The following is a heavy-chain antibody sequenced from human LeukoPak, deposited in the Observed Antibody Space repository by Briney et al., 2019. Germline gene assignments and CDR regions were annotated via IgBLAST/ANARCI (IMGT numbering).Heavy chain of an antibody. CDR1: GFTFTAYA. D-gene: IGHD4-17*01. J-gene: IGHJ4*02. V-gene: IGHV3-23*01. CDR3: ARFYGDYYYYFDY. CDR2: ISGSGDST. Sequence: PGGSLRLSCAASGFTFTAYAMIWVRQAPGKGLEWVSTISGSGDSTYYADSVKGRFTISRDNSKNTPYLQMNSLRAEDTAVYYCARFYGDYYYYFDYWGQGTLVTVSS.